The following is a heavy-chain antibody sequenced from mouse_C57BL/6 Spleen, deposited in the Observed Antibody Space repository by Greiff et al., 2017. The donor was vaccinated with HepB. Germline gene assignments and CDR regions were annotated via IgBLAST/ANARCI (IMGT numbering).Heavy chain of an antibody. V-gene: IGHV1-53*01. Sequence: VKLQQPGTELVKPGASVKLSCKASGYTFTSYWMHWVKQRTGQGLEWIGNIKPSNGGTNYNEKFKSKATLTVDKSFSTAYMQLSSLTSEDSAVYYSARSGDYPYYAMDYWGQGTSVTVSS. D-gene: IGHD2-4*01. CDR2: IKPSNGGT. CDR3: ARSGDYPYYAMDY. CDR1: GYTFTSYW. J-gene: IGHJ4*01.